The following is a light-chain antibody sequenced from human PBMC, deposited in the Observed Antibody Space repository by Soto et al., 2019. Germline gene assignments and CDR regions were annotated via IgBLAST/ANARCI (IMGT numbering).Light chain of an antibody. J-gene: IGKJ2*01. CDR3: QQYGSSSYT. Sequence: EIVLTQSPGTLSLSPVERATLSCRASQSVSSNYLAWYQQKPGQAPRLLIYDASSRATGIPDRFSGSGSGTDFTLTISRLEPEEFAVYYCQQYGSSSYTFGQGTKLEIK. CDR2: DAS. CDR1: QSVSSNY. V-gene: IGKV3-20*01.